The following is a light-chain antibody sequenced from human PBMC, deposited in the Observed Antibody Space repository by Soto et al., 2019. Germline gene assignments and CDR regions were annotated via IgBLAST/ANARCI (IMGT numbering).Light chain of an antibody. CDR2: RAS. V-gene: IGKV3-15*01. CDR3: QQYNTWPIT. CDR1: QSVSDK. J-gene: IGKJ1*01. Sequence: EVLMTQSPDTLYVSPGERVTLSCRPSQSVSDKLAWYQQKPGQGPRLLVYRASTRTLGIPARFSGSESGTEFTLTISSLQSEDFAIYYCQQYNTWPITFGQGTKVDIK.